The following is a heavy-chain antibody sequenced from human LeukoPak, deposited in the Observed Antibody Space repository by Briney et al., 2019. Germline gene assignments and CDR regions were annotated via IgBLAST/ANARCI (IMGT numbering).Heavy chain of an antibody. V-gene: IGHV1-18*01. CDR2: ISAFNGNT. CDR3: ARDVGLGAAAATGYFDY. J-gene: IGHJ4*02. D-gene: IGHD6-13*01. CDR1: GYTFTSYG. Sequence: ASVKVSCKASGYTFTSYGISWVRQAPGQGLEWMGWISAFNGNTNYAQKLQGRVTMTTDTSTSTAYMELRSLRSDDTAVYYCARDVGLGAAAATGYFDYWGQGTLVTVSS.